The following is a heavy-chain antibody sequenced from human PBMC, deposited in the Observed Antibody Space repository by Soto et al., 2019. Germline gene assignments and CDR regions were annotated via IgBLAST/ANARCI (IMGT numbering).Heavy chain of an antibody. CDR3: ARYGSGSSVWFDP. J-gene: IGHJ5*02. CDR2: IYYSGST. CDR1: GGSISSYY. Sequence: SETLSLTCTVSGGSISSYYWSWIRQPPGKGLEWIGYIYYSGSTNYNPSHKSRVTISVDTSKNQFSLKLSSVTAADTAVYYCARYGSGSSVWFDPWGQGTLVTVSS. D-gene: IGHD3-10*01. V-gene: IGHV4-59*01.